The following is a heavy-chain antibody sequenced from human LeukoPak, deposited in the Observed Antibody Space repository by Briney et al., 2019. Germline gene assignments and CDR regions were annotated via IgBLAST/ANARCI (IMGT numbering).Heavy chain of an antibody. CDR2: INQDGSEK. D-gene: IGHD2-15*01. CDR3: ASRSSVAASGPG. CDR1: GFRFSSYA. V-gene: IGHV3-7*01. J-gene: IGHJ4*02. Sequence: GGSLRLACAASGFRFSSYAMSWVRQAPGKGLEWVANINQDGSEKYYVDSVKGRFTISRDNAKNSLYLQMSSLRAEDTALYYCASRSSVAASGPGWGQGTLVTVSS.